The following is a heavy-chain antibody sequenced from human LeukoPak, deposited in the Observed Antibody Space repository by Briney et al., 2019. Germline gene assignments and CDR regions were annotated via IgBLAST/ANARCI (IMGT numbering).Heavy chain of an antibody. CDR3: AREVGGEYYYYYMDV. J-gene: IGHJ6*03. Sequence: SETLSLTCTVSGGSISNISYYWSWIRQPPGKGLEWIGYIYHSGSTYYNPSLKSRVTISVDRSKNQFSLKLSSVTAADTAVYYCAREVGGEYYYYYMDVWGKGTTVTVSS. CDR1: GGSISNISYY. V-gene: IGHV4-30-2*01. D-gene: IGHD2-21*01. CDR2: IYHSGST.